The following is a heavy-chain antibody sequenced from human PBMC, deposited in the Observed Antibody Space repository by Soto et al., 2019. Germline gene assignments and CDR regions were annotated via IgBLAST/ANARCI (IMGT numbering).Heavy chain of an antibody. D-gene: IGHD3-16*02. CDR2: IIPIFGTA. CDR1: GGTFSSYA. CDR3: ASPSRIMITFGGVIVPSYVMAV. Sequence: SVKVSCKASGGTFSSYAISWVRQAPGQGLEWMGGIIPIFGTANYAQKFQGRVTITADESTSTAYMELSSLRSEDTAVYYCASPSRIMITFGGVIVPSYVMAVWGQGTTVTVSS. V-gene: IGHV1-69*13. J-gene: IGHJ6*02.